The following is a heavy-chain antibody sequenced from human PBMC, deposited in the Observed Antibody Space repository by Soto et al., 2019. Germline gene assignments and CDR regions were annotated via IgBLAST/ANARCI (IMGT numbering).Heavy chain of an antibody. V-gene: IGHV4-4*02. Sequence: SETLSLTCAVSGGSISSNNWWSWVRQPPGKGLEWIGDIYHSGSTNDNPSLKSRATISVDKSKNQFSLKLSSVTAADTAVYYCARTYDSSGPNSGGYGFDIWGQGTMVT. CDR3: ARTYDSSGPNSGGYGFDI. D-gene: IGHD3-22*01. CDR1: GGSISSNNW. J-gene: IGHJ3*02. CDR2: IYHSGST.